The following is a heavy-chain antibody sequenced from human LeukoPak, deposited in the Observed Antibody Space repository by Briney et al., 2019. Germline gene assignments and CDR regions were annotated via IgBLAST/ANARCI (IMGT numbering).Heavy chain of an antibody. Sequence: PGGSLRLSCAASGFTFTNNALSWFRQAPGKGLEWVSDIRGGGDTYYAESVKGRFTISRDNSKNTLYLQMNSLRAEDTALYYASGHGSNSYWGQGTLVTVS. CDR2: IRGGGDT. CDR3: SGHGSNSY. V-gene: IGHV3-23*01. CDR1: GFTFTNNA. D-gene: IGHD6-13*01. J-gene: IGHJ4*02.